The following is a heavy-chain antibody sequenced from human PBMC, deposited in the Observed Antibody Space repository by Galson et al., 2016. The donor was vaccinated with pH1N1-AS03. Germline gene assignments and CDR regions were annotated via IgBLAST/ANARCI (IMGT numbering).Heavy chain of an antibody. Sequence: TLSLTCTVSGGSISRYYWSWIRQPAGKGLEWIGRIYSSGSTDYNPSLKSRVTMSVDTSKNQFSLKLTSVTAADTAVYYCARDWFGNLHFGYWGQGTLVTVSS. CDR1: GGSISRYY. CDR2: IYSSGST. D-gene: IGHD3-10*01. J-gene: IGHJ4*02. CDR3: ARDWFGNLHFGY. V-gene: IGHV4-4*07.